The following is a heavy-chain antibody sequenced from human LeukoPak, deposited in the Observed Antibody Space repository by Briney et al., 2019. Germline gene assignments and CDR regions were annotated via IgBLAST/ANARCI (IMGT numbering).Heavy chain of an antibody. D-gene: IGHD2-2*01. J-gene: IGHJ4*02. V-gene: IGHV1-18*01. CDR2: ISAYNGNA. CDR3: ARGPYIVVVPASEFDY. CDR1: GYTFTSYG. Sequence: GASVKVSCKASGYTFTSYGISWVRQAPGQGLEWMGWISAYNGNANYAQNLQGRVTMTTDTSTSTAYMELRSLRADDTAVYYCARGPYIVVVPASEFDYWGQGTLVTVSS.